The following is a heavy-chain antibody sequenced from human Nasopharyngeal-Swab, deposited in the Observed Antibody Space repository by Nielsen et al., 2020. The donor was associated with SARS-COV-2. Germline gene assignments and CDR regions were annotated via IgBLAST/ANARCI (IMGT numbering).Heavy chain of an antibody. J-gene: IGHJ3*02. CDR2: IIPIFGTA. CDR1: GGTFSSYA. CDR3: ARDRSRWLQKLTPDAFDI. V-gene: IGHV1-69*13. D-gene: IGHD5-24*01. Sequence: SVKVSCKASGGTFSSYAISWVRQAPGQGLEWMGGIIPIFGTANYAQKFQGRVTITADESTSTAYMGLSSLRSEDTAVYYCARDRSRWLQKLTPDAFDIWGQGTMVTVSS.